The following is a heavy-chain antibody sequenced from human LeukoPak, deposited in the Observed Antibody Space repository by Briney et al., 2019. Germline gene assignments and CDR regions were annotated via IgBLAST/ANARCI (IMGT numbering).Heavy chain of an antibody. Sequence: PGGSLRLSCAASGFTFSSYAMHWVRQAPGKGLEWVAVISYDGSNKYYADSVKGRFTISRDNSKNTLYLQMNGLRAEDTAVYYCARVTLRYCSSTSRYTGGAFDIWGQGTMVTVSS. CDR3: ARVTLRYCSSTSRYTGGAFDI. J-gene: IGHJ3*02. CDR1: GFTFSSYA. D-gene: IGHD2-2*02. V-gene: IGHV3-30-3*01. CDR2: ISYDGSNK.